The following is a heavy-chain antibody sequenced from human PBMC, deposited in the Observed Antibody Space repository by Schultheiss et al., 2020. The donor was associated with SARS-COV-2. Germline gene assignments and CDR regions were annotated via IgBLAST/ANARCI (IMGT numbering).Heavy chain of an antibody. Sequence: GGSLRLSCAASGFTFSSYGMHWVRQAPGKGLEWVAVIWYDGSNKYYADSVKGRFTISRDNSKNTLYLQMNSLRAEDTAVYYCARGRWDDSSGPYDAFDIWGQGKMVTVSS. V-gene: IGHV3-33*01. CDR2: IWYDGSNK. CDR3: ARGRWDDSSGPYDAFDI. J-gene: IGHJ3*02. D-gene: IGHD3-22*01. CDR1: GFTFSSYG.